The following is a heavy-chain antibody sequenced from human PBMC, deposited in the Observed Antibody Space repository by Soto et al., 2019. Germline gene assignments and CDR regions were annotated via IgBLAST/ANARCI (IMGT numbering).Heavy chain of an antibody. D-gene: IGHD1-26*01. V-gene: IGHV5-10-1*01. CDR1: GYSFTSYW. CDR3: AATRRGGGATPLGYYYYGMDV. CDR2: TDPSDSYT. Sequence: GESLKISCKASGYSFTSYWISWVRQMPGKVLEWMGRTDPSDSYTNYSPSFQGHVTISADKSISTAYLQWSSLKASDTAMYYCAATRRGGGATPLGYYYYGMDVWGQGTTVTVSS. J-gene: IGHJ6*02.